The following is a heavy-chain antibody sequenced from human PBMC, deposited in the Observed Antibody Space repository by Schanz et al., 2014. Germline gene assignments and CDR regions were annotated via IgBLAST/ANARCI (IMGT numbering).Heavy chain of an antibody. CDR3: ATWSGTRLFHN. CDR1: GGSFSGYW. J-gene: IGHJ4*02. V-gene: IGHV4-34*01. D-gene: IGHD1-7*01. Sequence: QVQLQQWGAGLLKPSETLSLTCAFSGGSFSGYWWTWVRQSPGKGLEWIGEVNHGGHTNYNPSLKSRVPVSVDMSKKQFSRRLSSVTAADTAAYYCATWSGTRLFHNWGQGTLVTVSS. CDR2: VNHGGHT.